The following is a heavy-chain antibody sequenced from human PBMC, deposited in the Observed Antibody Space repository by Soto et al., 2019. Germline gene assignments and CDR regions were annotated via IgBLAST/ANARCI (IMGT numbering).Heavy chain of an antibody. CDR1: GFTFSGSA. V-gene: IGHV3-73*01. J-gene: IGHJ6*02. Sequence: GGSLRLSCAASGFTFSGSAMHWVRQASGKGLEWVGRIKNKADDYATAHAAAVEGRFTISRDDSKNTAYLQMNSLKTEDTAVYYCTRLRYTSGWYGMDVWGQGTTVTVSS. CDR3: TRLRYTSGWYGMDV. CDR2: IKNKADDYAT. D-gene: IGHD6-19*01.